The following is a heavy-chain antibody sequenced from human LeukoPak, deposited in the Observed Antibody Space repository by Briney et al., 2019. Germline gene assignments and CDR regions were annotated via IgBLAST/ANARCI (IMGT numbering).Heavy chain of an antibody. V-gene: IGHV1-69*05. D-gene: IGHD2-8*01. CDR2: IIPIFGTA. J-gene: IGHJ4*02. CDR1: GGTFSSYA. Sequence: SVKVSCKASGGTFSSYAISWVRQAPGQGLEWMGGIIPIFGTANYAQKFQGRVTITTDESTSTAYMELSSLRSEDTAVYYCATLGYCTNGVCPDYWGQGTLVTVSS. CDR3: ATLGYCTNGVCPDY.